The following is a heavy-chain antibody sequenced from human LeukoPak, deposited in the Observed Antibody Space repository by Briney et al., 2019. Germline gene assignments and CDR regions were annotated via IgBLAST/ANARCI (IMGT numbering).Heavy chain of an antibody. CDR2: ISCSGGST. CDR3: AKPKYYDFWSGRADAFGI. Sequence: GGSLRLSCAASGFTFSSYAISWVRQAPGKGLEWVSAISCSGGSTYYADSVKGRFTISRDNSKNTLYLQMNSLRAEDTAVYYCAKPKYYDFWSGRADAFGIWGQGTMVTVSS. CDR1: GFTFSSYA. D-gene: IGHD3-3*01. V-gene: IGHV3-23*01. J-gene: IGHJ3*02.